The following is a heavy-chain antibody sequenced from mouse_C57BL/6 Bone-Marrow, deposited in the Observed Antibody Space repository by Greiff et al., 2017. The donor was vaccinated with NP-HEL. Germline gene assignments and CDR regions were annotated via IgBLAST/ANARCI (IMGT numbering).Heavy chain of an antibody. CDR2: IYPRSGNT. D-gene: IGHD2-5*01. CDR3: ARGAGDSNPWFAY. J-gene: IGHJ3*01. V-gene: IGHV1-81*01. CDR1: GYTFTSYG. Sequence: QVQLKQSGAELARPGASVKLSCKASGYTFTSYGISWVKQRTGQGLEWIGEIYPRSGNTYYNEKFKGKATLTADKSSSTAYMELRSLTSEDSAVYFGARGAGDSNPWFAYWGQGTLVTVSA.